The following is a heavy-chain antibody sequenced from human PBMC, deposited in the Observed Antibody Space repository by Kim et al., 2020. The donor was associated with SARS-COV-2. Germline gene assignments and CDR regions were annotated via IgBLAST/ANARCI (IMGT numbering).Heavy chain of an antibody. V-gene: IGHV3-74*01. Sequence: GGSLRLSCAASGFTFSSTWMHWVRQAPGKGLVWVSRMNDDGSDISYADSVKGRFTISRDNAKNTLYLQMNSLTDEDTAIYYCAKVGYYDTTNYYAYFQDWGQGNLGTVSS. J-gene: IGHJ1*01. CDR2: MNDDGSDI. CDR1: GFTFSSTW. D-gene: IGHD3-22*01. CDR3: AKVGYYDTTNYYAYFQD.